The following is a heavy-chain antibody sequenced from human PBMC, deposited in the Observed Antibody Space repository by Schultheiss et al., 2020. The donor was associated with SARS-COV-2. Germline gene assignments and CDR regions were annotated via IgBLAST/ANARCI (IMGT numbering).Heavy chain of an antibody. CDR3: ARGARGYSYEDPGDY. CDR2: ISSSGSTI. V-gene: IGHV3-11*01. D-gene: IGHD5-18*01. Sequence: GGSLRLSCAASGFTVSSNYMSWIRQAPGKGLEWVSYISSSGSTIYYADSVKGRFTISRDNAKNSLYLQMNSLRAEDTAVYYCARGARGYSYEDPGDYWGQGTLVTVSS. CDR1: GFTVSSNY. J-gene: IGHJ4*02.